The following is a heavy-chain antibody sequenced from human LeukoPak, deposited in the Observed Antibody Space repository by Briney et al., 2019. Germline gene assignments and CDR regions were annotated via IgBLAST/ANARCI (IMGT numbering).Heavy chain of an antibody. CDR3: ARGMNYYDSSGLDY. CDR1: GYTFTSYG. Sequence: ASVKVSCKASGYTFTSYGINWVRQATGQGLEWMGWMNPNSGNTGYAQKLQGRVTMTTDTSTSTAYMELRSLRSDDTAVYYCARGMNYYDSSGLDYWGQGTLVTVSS. J-gene: IGHJ4*02. CDR2: MNPNSGNT. V-gene: IGHV1-8*01. D-gene: IGHD3-22*01.